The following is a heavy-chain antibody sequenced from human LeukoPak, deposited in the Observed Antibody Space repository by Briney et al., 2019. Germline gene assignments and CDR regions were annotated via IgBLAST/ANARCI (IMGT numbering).Heavy chain of an antibody. D-gene: IGHD2-15*01. Sequence: GGSLRLSCAASGFTFDDYTMHWVRQAPGKGLEWVSLISWDGGSTYYADSVKGRFTISRDNSKNSLYLQMNSLRTEDTALYYCAKDGGNCSGGSCYFDYWGQGTLVTASS. CDR3: AKDGGNCSGGSCYFDY. V-gene: IGHV3-43*01. CDR1: GFTFDDYT. CDR2: ISWDGGST. J-gene: IGHJ4*02.